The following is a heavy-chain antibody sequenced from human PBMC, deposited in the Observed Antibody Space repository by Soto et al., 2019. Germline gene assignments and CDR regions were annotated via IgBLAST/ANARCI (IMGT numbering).Heavy chain of an antibody. Sequence: GGSLRLSCAASGFTFSSYAMHWVRQAPGKGLEWVAVISYDGSNKYYADSVKGRFTISRDNSKNTLYLQMNSLRAEDTAVYYCARAAVLQLWYFDYWGQGTLVTVSS. CDR2: ISYDGSNK. D-gene: IGHD5-18*01. CDR1: GFTFSSYA. V-gene: IGHV3-30-3*01. CDR3: ARAAVLQLWYFDY. J-gene: IGHJ4*02.